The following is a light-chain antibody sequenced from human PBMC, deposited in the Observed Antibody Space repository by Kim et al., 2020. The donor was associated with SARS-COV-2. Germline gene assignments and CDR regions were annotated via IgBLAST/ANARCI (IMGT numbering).Light chain of an antibody. CDR2: DAS. CDR3: QKYSNWWT. CDR1: QSVSSN. Sequence: IVLTQSPAILSVSPGERATLSCRASQSVSSNLAWYQQKPGQAPRLLIYDASTRATGIPARFSGSGSGTDFTLTISSLQSEEFAIYYCQKYSNWWTFGQGTKVDIK. V-gene: IGKV3-15*01. J-gene: IGKJ1*01.